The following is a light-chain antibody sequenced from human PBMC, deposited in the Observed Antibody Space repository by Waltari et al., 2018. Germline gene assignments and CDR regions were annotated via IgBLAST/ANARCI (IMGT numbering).Light chain of an antibody. CDR2: GAS. J-gene: IGKJ1*01. V-gene: IGKV3-20*01. CDR3: QQYGSSLWT. CDR1: QSVSSSY. Sequence: IVLTQSPGTLSLSPGERGTLSCRASQSVSSSYLAWYQQKPGQAPRLLIYGASSRATGIPDRFSGSGSGTDFTLTISRLEPEDFAVYYCQQYGSSLWTFGQGTKVEIK.